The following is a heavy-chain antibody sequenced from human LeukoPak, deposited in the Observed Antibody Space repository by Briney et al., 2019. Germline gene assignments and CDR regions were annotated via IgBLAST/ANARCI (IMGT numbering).Heavy chain of an antibody. CDR2: ISGSGGST. D-gene: IGHD6-19*01. J-gene: IGHJ4*02. V-gene: IGHV3-23*01. Sequence: QPGGSLRLSCAASGFTFSSYAMSWVRQAPGKGLEWVSAISGSGGSTYYADSVKGRFTISRDNSKNTLYLQMNSLRAEDTAVYYCATRDIAVASREGDYWGQGTLVTVSS. CDR1: GFTFSSYA. CDR3: ATRDIAVASREGDY.